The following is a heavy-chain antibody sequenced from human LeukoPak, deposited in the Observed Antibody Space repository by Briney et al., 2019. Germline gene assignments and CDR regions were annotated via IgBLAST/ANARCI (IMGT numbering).Heavy chain of an antibody. Sequence: PGGSLRLSCAASGFTFSSTWMHWVRQAPGKGLEWVSSISSSSSYIYYADSLKGRFTISRDNAKNSLYLQMNSLRAEDTAVYYCARSPGYYNFDYWGQGALVTVSS. J-gene: IGHJ4*02. CDR1: GFTFSSTW. V-gene: IGHV3-21*01. CDR2: ISSSSSYI. CDR3: ARSPGYYNFDY. D-gene: IGHD3-10*01.